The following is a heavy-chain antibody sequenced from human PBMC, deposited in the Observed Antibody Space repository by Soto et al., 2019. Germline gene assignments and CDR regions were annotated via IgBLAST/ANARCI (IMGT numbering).Heavy chain of an antibody. CDR2: ISGSGGST. Sequence: LGGSLRLSCEASGFTFSSYAVSWVRQAPGKGLEWVSAISGSGGSTYYADSVKGRFTISRDNSKNTLYLQMNSLRAEDTAVYYCAKDPDPTFGGDHWGQGTLVTVYS. CDR3: AKDPDPTFGGDH. CDR1: GFTFSSYA. D-gene: IGHD3-16*01. J-gene: IGHJ4*02. V-gene: IGHV3-23*01.